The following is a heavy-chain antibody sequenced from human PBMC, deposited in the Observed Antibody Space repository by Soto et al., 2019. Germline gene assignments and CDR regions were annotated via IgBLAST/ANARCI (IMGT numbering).Heavy chain of an antibody. Sequence: GGSLRLSCAASGFTFSSYSMNWVRQAPGKGLEWVSYISSSSSTIYYADSVKGRFTISRENAKNSRYLQMNSLRDEDTAVYYCARDCGGDCYPHHAFDIWGQGTMVTVSS. D-gene: IGHD2-21*02. CDR2: ISSSSSTI. V-gene: IGHV3-48*02. CDR1: GFTFSSYS. CDR3: ARDCGGDCYPHHAFDI. J-gene: IGHJ3*02.